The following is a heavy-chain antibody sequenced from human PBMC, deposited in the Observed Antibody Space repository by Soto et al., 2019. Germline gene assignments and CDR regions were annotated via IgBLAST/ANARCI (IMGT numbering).Heavy chain of an antibody. CDR2: ISAYNGNT. V-gene: IGHV1-18*04. CDR1: GYTFTSYG. D-gene: IGHD2-15*01. J-gene: IGHJ4*02. CDR3: ARDKAYVVAATPSDY. Sequence: ASVKVSFKASGYTFTSYGISGLRQAPGQGLEWMGWISAYNGNTNYAQKLQGRVTMTTDTSTSTAYMELRSLRSDDTAVYYCARDKAYVVAATPSDYWGQGTLVTVSS.